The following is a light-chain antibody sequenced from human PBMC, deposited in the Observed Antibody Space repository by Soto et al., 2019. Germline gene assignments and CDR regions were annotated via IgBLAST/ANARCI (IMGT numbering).Light chain of an antibody. CDR3: QQYGGSIT. Sequence: EIVLTQSPGTLSLYPGETATLSFRASQSGSGNYLAWYHHKPGQAPRLLIYDSSRRATGIPDRFSGSGSGTDFTLTISRLEPEDFAIYYCQQYGGSITFGQGTRLEIE. CDR1: QSGSGNY. CDR2: DSS. J-gene: IGKJ5*01. V-gene: IGKV3-20*01.